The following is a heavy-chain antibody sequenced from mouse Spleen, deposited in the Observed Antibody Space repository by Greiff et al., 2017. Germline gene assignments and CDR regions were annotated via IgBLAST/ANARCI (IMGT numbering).Heavy chain of an antibody. V-gene: IGHV14-1*01. D-gene: IGHD2-10*02. CDR2: IDPEDGDT. CDR3: TTDQYGNYAWFAY. J-gene: IGHJ3*01. CDR1: GFNIKDYY. Sequence: VQLKQSGAELVRPGASVKLSCTASGFNIKDYYMHWVKQRPEQGLEWIGRIDPEDGDTEYAPKFQGKATMTADTSSNTAYLQLSSLTSEDTAVYYCTTDQYGNYAWFAYWGQGTLVTVSA.